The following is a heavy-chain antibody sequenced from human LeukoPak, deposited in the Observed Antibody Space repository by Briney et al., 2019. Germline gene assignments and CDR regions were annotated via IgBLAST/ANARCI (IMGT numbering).Heavy chain of an antibody. CDR2: ISSSSETT. CDR1: RFTVSYYH. J-gene: IGHJ4*02. V-gene: IGHV3-48*04. D-gene: IGHD1-26*01. Sequence: PAGNLRFSSATSRFTVSYYHLTRLPQTPGKELKGFSYISSSSETTSYADSVKGRFTSSRDYAKNSLYLQMTSLRAEDTAVYYCARVARGNYYHFDSWGQGTLVTVSS. CDR3: ARVARGNYYHFDS.